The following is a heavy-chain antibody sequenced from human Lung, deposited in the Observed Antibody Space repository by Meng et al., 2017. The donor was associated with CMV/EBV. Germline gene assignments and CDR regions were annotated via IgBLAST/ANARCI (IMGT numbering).Heavy chain of an antibody. Sequence: SETLSLXCTVSGGSISSSSYYWGWIRQPPGKGLEWIGSIYYSGSTYYNPSLKSRVTISVDTSKNQFSLKLSSVTAADTAVYYCARDLKSYCSSISCYINWFDPWXQGTXVTVSS. CDR1: GGSISSSSYY. J-gene: IGHJ5*02. CDR3: ARDLKSYCSSISCYINWFDP. D-gene: IGHD2-2*02. CDR2: IYYSGST. V-gene: IGHV4-39*07.